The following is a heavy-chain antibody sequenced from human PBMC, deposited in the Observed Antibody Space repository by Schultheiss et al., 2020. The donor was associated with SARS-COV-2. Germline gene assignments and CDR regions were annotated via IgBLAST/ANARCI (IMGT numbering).Heavy chain of an antibody. CDR2: VSSSGSTI. CDR1: GFIFSRYG. Sequence: GGSLRLSCVASGFIFSRYGMYWVRQAPGKGPECVSSVSSSGSTIYYADSVKGRFTISRDNAKNSLFLQMNSLRAEDTAVYYCARDSGWYGHGMDVWGQGTTVTVSS. J-gene: IGHJ6*02. V-gene: IGHV3-48*04. D-gene: IGHD6-13*01. CDR3: ARDSGWYGHGMDV.